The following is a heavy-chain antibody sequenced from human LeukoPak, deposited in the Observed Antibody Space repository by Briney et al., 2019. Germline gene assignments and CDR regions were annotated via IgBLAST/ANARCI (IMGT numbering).Heavy chain of an antibody. CDR3: VKDIGSGSYRYGGYFDY. V-gene: IGHV3-9*03. J-gene: IGHJ4*02. CDR2: ISRNSDST. CDR1: GFPFDDKA. Sequence: SGGSLRLSCAASGFPFDDKAMHWVRQAPGEGLEWVAGISRNSDSTGYADSVKGRFTISRDNAKNSLYLQMNSLRAEDMALYYCVKDIGSGSYRYGGYFDYWGQGTLVTVSS. D-gene: IGHD1-26*01.